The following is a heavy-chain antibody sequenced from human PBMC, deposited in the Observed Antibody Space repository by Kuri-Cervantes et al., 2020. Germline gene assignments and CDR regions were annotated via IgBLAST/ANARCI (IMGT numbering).Heavy chain of an antibody. V-gene: IGHV3-30-3*01. CDR2: ISYDGSNK. Sequence: WIRQAPGKGLEWVAVISYDGSNKYYADSVKGRFTISRDNSKNTLYLQMNSLRAEDTAVYYCARAPKSGRATSNPHFDYWGQGTLVTVSS. J-gene: IGHJ4*02. D-gene: IGHD5-12*01. CDR3: ARAPKSGRATSNPHFDY.